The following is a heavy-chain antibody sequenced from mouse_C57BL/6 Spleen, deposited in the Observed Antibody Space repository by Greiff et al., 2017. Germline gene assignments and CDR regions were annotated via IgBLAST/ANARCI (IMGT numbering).Heavy chain of an antibody. D-gene: IGHD1-1*01. CDR2: IHPSDSDT. CDR3: AMGDGVLRTYAVDY. J-gene: IGHJ4*01. Sequence: QVQLQQPGAELVKPGASVKLSCKASGYTFTSYWMHWVKQRPGQGLEWIGRIHPSDSDTNYNQKFKGKATLTVDKSSSTAYMQLSSLTSRDSAVYYCAMGDGVLRTYAVDYWGQGTSVTVSS. CDR1: GYTFTSYW. V-gene: IGHV1-74*01.